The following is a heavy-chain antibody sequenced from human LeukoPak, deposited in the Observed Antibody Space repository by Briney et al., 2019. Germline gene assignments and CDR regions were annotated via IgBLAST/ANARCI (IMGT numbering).Heavy chain of an antibody. Sequence: GGSLRLSCAASGFTFSDYSMNWVRQAPGKGLEWVSAIIKSGSHIYYADSVEGRFTISRDNANNSLYLQMTGLRDEDTAVYYCARGRGGDNSNWFDPWGPGTLVTVSS. CDR3: ARGRGGDNSNWFDP. V-gene: IGHV3-21*01. J-gene: IGHJ5*02. CDR1: GFTFSDYS. D-gene: IGHD4-23*01. CDR2: IIKSGSHI.